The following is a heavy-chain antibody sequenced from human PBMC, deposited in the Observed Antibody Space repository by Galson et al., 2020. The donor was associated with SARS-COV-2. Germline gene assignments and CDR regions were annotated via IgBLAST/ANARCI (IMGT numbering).Heavy chain of an antibody. V-gene: IGHV4-39*01. CDR3: ARLLDCSGGSCPHNWFDP. J-gene: IGHJ5*02. CDR2: IYYSAST. D-gene: IGHD2-15*01. CDR1: GGSISSSSYY. Sequence: SETLSLTCTVSGGSISSSSYYWGWIRQPPGKGLEWIGSIYYSASTYYNPSLKSRVTISVDTSKNQFSLKLSSVTAADTAVYYCARLLDCSGGSCPHNWFDPWGQGTLVTVSS.